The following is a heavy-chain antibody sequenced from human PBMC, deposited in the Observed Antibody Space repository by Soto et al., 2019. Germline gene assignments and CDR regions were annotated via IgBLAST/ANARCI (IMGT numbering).Heavy chain of an antibody. J-gene: IGHJ4*02. D-gene: IGHD1-26*01. CDR1: GDPISSSHW. CDR3: ATSQLGEYFDY. Sequence: TLSLTCAVSGDPISSSHWWSWVRQTPGKGLEWIGEIYHSGSINYNPSLKSRVIISADRSKNQFSLRLSSVTAADTAVYYCATSQLGEYFDYWGQGTLVTVSS. V-gene: IGHV4-4*02. CDR2: IYHSGSI.